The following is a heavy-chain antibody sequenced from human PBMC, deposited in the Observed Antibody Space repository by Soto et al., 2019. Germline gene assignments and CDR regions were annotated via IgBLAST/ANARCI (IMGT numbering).Heavy chain of an antibody. J-gene: IGHJ4*02. D-gene: IGHD5-18*01. CDR3: ARERGGYGLFDS. CDR2: IYPSGMP. Sequence: PSETLSLTCTVSGGSISNAAYSWSWIRQSPGKGLEWIGYIYPSGMPFYNPSLRSRVTISIDRSNDQFSLNLKSVTAADTAVYYCARERGGYGLFDSWGQGTLVTVSS. CDR1: GGSISNAAYS. V-gene: IGHV4-30-2*06.